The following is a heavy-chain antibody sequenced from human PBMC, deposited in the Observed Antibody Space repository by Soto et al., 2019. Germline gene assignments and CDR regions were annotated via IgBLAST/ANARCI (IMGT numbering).Heavy chain of an antibody. D-gene: IGHD2-2*01. J-gene: IGHJ4*02. CDR3: ARSRGLDY. V-gene: IGHV4-59*01. CDR2: ISYSGST. CDR1: GDSINEDY. Sequence: SETLSLTCTVSGDSINEDYGSWIRQPPGKGLEWIGYISYSGSTNYNPSLKSRVTISVDTSKNQFSLKLSSVTTADTAVYYCARSRGLDYWGQGTLVTVSS.